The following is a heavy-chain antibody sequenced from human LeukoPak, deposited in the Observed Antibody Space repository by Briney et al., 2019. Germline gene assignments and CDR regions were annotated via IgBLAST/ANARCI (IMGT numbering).Heavy chain of an antibody. J-gene: IGHJ5*02. D-gene: IGHD5-18*01. CDR2: INPNSGGT. CDR3: ARGDTAVPRDWFDT. CDR1: GYTFTGYY. Sequence: ASVKVSCKASGYTFTGYYMHWVRQAPGQGLEWMGWINPNSGGTNFAQKFQGRVTMTRDTSISTAYMELRTLRSDDTAVYYCARGDTAVPRDWFDTWGQGTLVTVSS. V-gene: IGHV1-2*02.